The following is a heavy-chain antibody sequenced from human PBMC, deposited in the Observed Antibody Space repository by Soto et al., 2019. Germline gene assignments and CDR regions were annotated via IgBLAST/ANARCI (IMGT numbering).Heavy chain of an antibody. J-gene: IGHJ3*02. D-gene: IGHD2-15*01. Sequence: GGSLRLSCAASGFTFSNAWMSWVRQAPGKGLEWVGRIKSKTDGGTKDYAAPVKGRFTISRDDSKDTLYLQMNSLKTENTAMYYCARPGYCSGGSCRDAFDIWGQGTMVTVSS. CDR1: GFTFSNAW. CDR3: ARPGYCSGGSCRDAFDI. CDR2: IKSKTDGGTK. V-gene: IGHV3-15*01.